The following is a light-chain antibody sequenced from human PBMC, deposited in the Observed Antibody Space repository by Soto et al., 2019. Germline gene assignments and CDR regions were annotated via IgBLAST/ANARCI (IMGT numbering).Light chain of an antibody. CDR1: QGFFNASTIQNY. V-gene: IGKV4-1*01. CDR2: RAS. CDR3: TQYYSTFPT. Sequence: DIVMTQSQAPLAVPLGGRAFFNCSSSQGFFNASTIQNYLAWYQQNPGQPPKLLIYRASTRESGVPDRFSGSGSGTDFTLTISSLQAEDVAVYYCTQYYSTFPTFGQGTTVEIK. J-gene: IGKJ1*01.